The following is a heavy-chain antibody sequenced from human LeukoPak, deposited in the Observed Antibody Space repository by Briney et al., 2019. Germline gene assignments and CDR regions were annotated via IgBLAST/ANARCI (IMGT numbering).Heavy chain of an antibody. CDR1: GGSISSSSYY. CDR2: IYYSGST. Sequence: SETLSLTCTVSGGSISSSSYYWGWVRQPPGKGLEWIGSIYYSGSTYYNPSLKSRVTISVDTSKNQFSLKLSSVTAADTAVYYCARLLLWFGELTNWFDPWGQGTLVTVSS. J-gene: IGHJ5*02. D-gene: IGHD3-10*01. CDR3: ARLLLWFGELTNWFDP. V-gene: IGHV4-39*01.